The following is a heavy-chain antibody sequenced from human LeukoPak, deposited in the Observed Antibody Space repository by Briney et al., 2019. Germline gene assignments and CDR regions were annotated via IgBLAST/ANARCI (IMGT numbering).Heavy chain of an antibody. Sequence: SVKVSCKASGGTFSSYAISWVRQAPGQGLEWMGGIIPIFGTANYAQKFQGRVTITADGSTSTAYMELSSLRSEDTAVYYCARGRVPAAMGKGFGYWGQGTLVTVSS. D-gene: IGHD2-2*01. J-gene: IGHJ4*02. CDR2: IIPIFGTA. CDR1: GGTFSSYA. V-gene: IGHV1-69*01. CDR3: ARGRVPAAMGKGFGY.